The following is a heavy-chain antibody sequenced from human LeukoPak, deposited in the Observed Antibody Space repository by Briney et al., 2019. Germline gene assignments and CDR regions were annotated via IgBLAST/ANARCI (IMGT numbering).Heavy chain of an antibody. Sequence: PGGSLRLSCAASGFTFSSYAMSWVRQAPGKGLEWVSAISGSGGGTYYADSVKGRFTISRDNSKSTLYLQMNSLRTEDTAVYYCAKTRSVTMIVEVNSLDYWGQGTLVTVSS. J-gene: IGHJ4*02. D-gene: IGHD3-22*01. CDR2: ISGSGGGT. CDR1: GFTFSSYA. V-gene: IGHV3-23*01. CDR3: AKTRSVTMIVEVNSLDY.